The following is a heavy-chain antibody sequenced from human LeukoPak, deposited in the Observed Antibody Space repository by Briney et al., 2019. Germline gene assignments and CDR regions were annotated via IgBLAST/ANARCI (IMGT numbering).Heavy chain of an antibody. Sequence: PGGSRRLSCAASGFTFSDYYMRWIRQAPGKGLEWVSYISSSGSTIYYADSVKGRFTISRDNAKNSLYLQMNSLRAEDTAVYYCARPWGYGDYDHDAFDIWGQGTMVTVSS. V-gene: IGHV3-11*01. CDR2: ISSSGSTI. D-gene: IGHD4-17*01. CDR3: ARPWGYGDYDHDAFDI. CDR1: GFTFSDYY. J-gene: IGHJ3*02.